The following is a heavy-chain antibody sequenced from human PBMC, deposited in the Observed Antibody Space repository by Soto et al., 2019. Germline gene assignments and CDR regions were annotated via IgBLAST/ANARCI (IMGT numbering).Heavy chain of an antibody. J-gene: IGHJ4*02. CDR2: IYYSGST. Sequence: SETLSLTCTVSGGSISSYYWSWIRQPPGKGLEWIGYIYYSGSTNYNPSLKSRVTISVNTSKNQFSLKLTSVTAADTAVYYCARVSSGWWYFDDWGQGTLVTVSS. CDR1: GGSISSYY. D-gene: IGHD6-19*01. V-gene: IGHV4-59*01. CDR3: ARVSSGWWYFDD.